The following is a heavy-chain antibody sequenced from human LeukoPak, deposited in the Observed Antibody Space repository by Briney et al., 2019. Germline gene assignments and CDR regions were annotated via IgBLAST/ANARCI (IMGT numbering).Heavy chain of an antibody. J-gene: IGHJ4*02. V-gene: IGHV3-30*03. D-gene: IGHD6-13*01. CDR3: VRGAYSSSWLNFDY. CDR2: IPYDGSNK. Sequence: PGGSLRLSCAASGFTFSSYGMHWVRQAPGKGLEWVALIPYDGSNKYYADSVKGRFTVSRDNSKNTLYLQMNSLRAEDTAMYYCVRGAYSSSWLNFDYWGQGTLVTVSS. CDR1: GFTFSSYG.